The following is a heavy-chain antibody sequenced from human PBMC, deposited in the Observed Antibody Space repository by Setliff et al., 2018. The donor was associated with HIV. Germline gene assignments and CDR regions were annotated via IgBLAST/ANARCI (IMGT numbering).Heavy chain of an antibody. CDR1: GYTFTSCF. D-gene: IGHD6-13*01. V-gene: IGHV1-46*01. CDR3: VKEYHTTATDTRVANYFDY. J-gene: IGHJ4*02. Sequence: GASVQVSCKASGYTFTSCFMHWVRQAPGQGLEYMGIIDPSDGTTDYTQKFQDRVTMTSDTSTSTVYMELRGLRSEDTAIYYCVKEYHTTATDTRVANYFDYWGQGTLVTVSS. CDR2: IDPSDGTT.